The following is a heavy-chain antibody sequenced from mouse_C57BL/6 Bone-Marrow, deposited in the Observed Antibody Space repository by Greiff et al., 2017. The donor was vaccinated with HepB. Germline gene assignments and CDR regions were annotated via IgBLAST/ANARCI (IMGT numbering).Heavy chain of an antibody. V-gene: IGHV2-2*01. Sequence: QVQLKQSGPGLVQPSQSLSITCTVSGFSLTSYGVHWVRQSPGKGLEWLGVIWSGGSTDYNAAFISRLSISKDNYKNQVFFKMNSLQADDTASYYCARNKGGDDGYLAWFAYWGQGTLVTVAA. CDR3: ARNKGGDDGYLAWFAY. D-gene: IGHD2-3*01. J-gene: IGHJ3*01. CDR2: IWSGGST. CDR1: GFSLTSYG.